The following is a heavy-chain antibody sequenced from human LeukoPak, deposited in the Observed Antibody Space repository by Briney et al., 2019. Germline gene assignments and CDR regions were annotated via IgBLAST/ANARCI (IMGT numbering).Heavy chain of an antibody. V-gene: IGHV3-33*01. CDR2: IWYDGSNK. CDR1: GLTFRNYG. CDR3: ARDRNWGSAAHHFDL. Sequence: GGSLRLSCAASGLTFRNYGMHWVRQAPGKGLEWVAVIWYDGSNKIYADAVKGRFTFSRDNSKNMLYLQMNSPRAEDTAVYYCARDRNWGSAAHHFDLWGQGTLVSVSS. J-gene: IGHJ4*02. D-gene: IGHD7-27*01.